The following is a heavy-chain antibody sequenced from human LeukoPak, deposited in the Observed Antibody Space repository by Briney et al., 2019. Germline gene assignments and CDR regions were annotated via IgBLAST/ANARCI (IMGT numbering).Heavy chain of an antibody. CDR1: GYTFTSYD. CDR3: ARVGYSYGEGSDYYYYYMDV. D-gene: IGHD5-18*01. V-gene: IGHV1-8*03. J-gene: IGHJ6*03. Sequence: ASVKVSCKASGYTFTSYDINWVRQATGQGLEWMGWMNPNSGNTGYAQKLQGRVTITRNTSISTAYMELSSLRSEDTAVYYCARVGYSYGEGSDYYYYYMDVWGKGTTVTVSS. CDR2: MNPNSGNT.